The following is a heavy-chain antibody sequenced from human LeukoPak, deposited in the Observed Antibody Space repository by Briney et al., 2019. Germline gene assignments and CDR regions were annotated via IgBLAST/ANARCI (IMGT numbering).Heavy chain of an antibody. CDR2: ISSSGSTI. Sequence: GGSLRLSCAASGFTFSDYYMSWIRHAPGKGLGWVSYISSSGSTIYYADSVKGRFTISRDNAKNSLYLHMNSLRAEDTAVYYCARADNWKSAYYYYYMDVWSKGTTVTVSS. D-gene: IGHD1-20*01. CDR1: GFTFSDYY. J-gene: IGHJ6*03. CDR3: ARADNWKSAYYYYYMDV. V-gene: IGHV3-11*01.